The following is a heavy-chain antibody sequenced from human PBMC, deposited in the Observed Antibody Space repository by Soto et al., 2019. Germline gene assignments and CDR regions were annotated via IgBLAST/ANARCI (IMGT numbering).Heavy chain of an antibody. V-gene: IGHV4-59*01. CDR1: GASMSEYF. D-gene: IGHD3-10*01. CDR3: ARDGYDGSGSPYPAF. CDR2: IYYLGST. Sequence: SETLSLTCTVSGASMSEYFWSWMRQSPGKGLEWIGYIYYLGSTDYNPSLKSRVTISVDTSKSQFSLRLTSVTAADTAVYYCARDGYDGSGSPYPAFWGPGTQVTVSS. J-gene: IGHJ4*02.